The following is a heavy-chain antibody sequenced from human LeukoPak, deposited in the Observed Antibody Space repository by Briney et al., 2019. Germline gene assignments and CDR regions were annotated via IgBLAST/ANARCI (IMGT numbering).Heavy chain of an antibody. V-gene: IGHV3-30*02. CDR2: IRYDGSNK. D-gene: IGHD4-23*01. J-gene: IGHJ3*02. Sequence: GGSLRLSCAASGFTFSSYGMHWVRQAPGKGLEWVAFIRYDGSNKYYVDSVKGRFTISRDNSKNTLYLQMNSLRAEGTAVYYCAKEPVVTDAFDIWGQGTMVTVSS. CDR1: GFTFSSYG. CDR3: AKEPVVTDAFDI.